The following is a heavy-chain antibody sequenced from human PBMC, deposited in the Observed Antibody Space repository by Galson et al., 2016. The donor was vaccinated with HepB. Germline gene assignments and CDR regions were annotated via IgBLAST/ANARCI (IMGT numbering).Heavy chain of an antibody. CDR2: INNDGSSI. CDR3: ARDLVEFCSGSSCQRGGMDV. Sequence: SLRLSCAASGFTFSSYWMHWVRQAPGKGLVPVSRINNDGSSINYVDSVKGRFTSSRDNAKNTLFLQMNSLRAEDTAVYYCARDLVEFCSGSSCQRGGMDVWGQGTTVTVSS. V-gene: IGHV3-74*01. D-gene: IGHD2-15*01. J-gene: IGHJ6*02. CDR1: GFTFSSYW.